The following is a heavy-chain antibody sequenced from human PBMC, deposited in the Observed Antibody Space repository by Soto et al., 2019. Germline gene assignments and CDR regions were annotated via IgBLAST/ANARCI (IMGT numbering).Heavy chain of an antibody. CDR3: TRYGSGSDYRDPSDC. CDR1: GFRFGVHS. V-gene: IGHV3-48*01. D-gene: IGHD3-10*01. CDR2: ISHTSSTI. Sequence: PGGSLRLSCGASGFRFGVHSMNWVRQASGKGLEWVSYISHTSSTIYYADSVKGRFIISRDNDKSSLYLQMNSLRPEDTAVYYCTRYGSGSDYRDPSDCWGQGTLVTGSS. J-gene: IGHJ4*02.